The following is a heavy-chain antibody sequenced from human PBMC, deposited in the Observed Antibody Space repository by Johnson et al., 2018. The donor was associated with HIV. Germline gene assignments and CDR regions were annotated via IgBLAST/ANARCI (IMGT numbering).Heavy chain of an antibody. CDR3: ARVYVVSHSDFWSGYYNPFDI. J-gene: IGHJ3*02. D-gene: IGHD3-3*01. CDR1: GFTVRSNH. Sequence: VQLVESGGGVVRPGGSLRLSCAASGFTVRSNHMNWVRQAPEKGLEWVSVIYSDGNTYYADSVKGRFTISRDNSKNTLYLQMNSLRVEETALYYCARVYVVSHSDFWSGYYNPFDIWGQGTMVTVSS. V-gene: IGHV3-53*01. CDR2: IYSDGNT.